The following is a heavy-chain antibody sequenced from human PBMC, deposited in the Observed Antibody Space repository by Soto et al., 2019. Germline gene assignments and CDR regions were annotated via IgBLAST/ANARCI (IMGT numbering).Heavy chain of an antibody. CDR1: GFTFSSYW. V-gene: IGHV3-7*01. CDR3: ARARLNSGYYFDY. D-gene: IGHD3-22*01. J-gene: IGHJ4*02. Sequence: PGGSLRLSCAASGFTFSSYWMSWVRQAPGKGLEWVANIKQDGSEKYYVDSVKGRFTIPRDSAKNSLYLQMNSLRAEDTAVYYCARARLNSGYYFDYWGQGTLVTVSS. CDR2: IKQDGSEK.